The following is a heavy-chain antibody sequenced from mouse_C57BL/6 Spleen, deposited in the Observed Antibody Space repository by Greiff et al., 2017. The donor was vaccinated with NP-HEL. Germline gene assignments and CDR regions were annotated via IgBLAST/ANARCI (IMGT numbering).Heavy chain of an antibody. J-gene: IGHJ4*01. CDR1: GYTFTEYT. CDR2: FYPGSGSI. V-gene: IGHV1-62-2*01. Sequence: QVQLQQSGAELVKPGASVKLSCKASGYTFTEYTIPWVKQRSGQGLEWIGWFYPGSGSIKYNEKFEDKAKLTADKSSSPVYMELSRLTSEDSAVYFCARRVRYGNYVYYAMDYWGQGTSVTVSS. CDR3: ARRVRYGNYVYYAMDY. D-gene: IGHD2-10*02.